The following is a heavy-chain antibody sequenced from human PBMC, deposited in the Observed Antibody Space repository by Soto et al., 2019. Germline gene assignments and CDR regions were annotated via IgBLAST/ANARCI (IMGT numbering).Heavy chain of an antibody. V-gene: IGHV4-30-4*01. CDR1: GGSISSGDHY. CDR2: IYYSGAT. Sequence: QVQLQESGPGLVKPSQTLSLTCTVSGGSISSGDHYWSWIRQPPGKGLDWIGYIYYSGATYYNPSHKSRVTISVDTSKDQFCLKLSSVTAADTAVYYCARGVGVPSSTGVDYWGQGTLVTVSS. J-gene: IGHJ4*02. CDR3: ARGVGVPSSTGVDY. D-gene: IGHD1-26*01.